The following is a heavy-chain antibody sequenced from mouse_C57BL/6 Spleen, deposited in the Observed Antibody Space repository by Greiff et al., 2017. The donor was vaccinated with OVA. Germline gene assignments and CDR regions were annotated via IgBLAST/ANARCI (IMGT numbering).Heavy chain of an antibody. Sequence: EVQRVESEGGLVQPGSSMKLSCTASGFTFSDYYMAWVRQVPEKGLEWVANINYDGSSTYYLDSLKSRFIISRDNAKNILYLQMSSLKSEDTATYYCARVSTIVTTYYFDYWGQGTTLTVSS. CDR2: INYDGSST. J-gene: IGHJ2*01. D-gene: IGHD2-5*01. V-gene: IGHV5-16*01. CDR3: ARVSTIVTTYYFDY. CDR1: GFTFSDYY.